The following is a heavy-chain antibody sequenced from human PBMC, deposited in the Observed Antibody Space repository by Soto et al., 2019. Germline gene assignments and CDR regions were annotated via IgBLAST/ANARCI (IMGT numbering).Heavy chain of an antibody. CDR1: GFTFSSYA. CDR3: AKGTYYDSSGYYYVGPHYGMDV. Sequence: GGSLRLSCAASGFTFSSYAMSWVRQAPGKGLEWVSAISGSGGSTYYADSVRGRFTISRDNSKNTLYLQMNSLRAEDTAVYYCAKGTYYDSSGYYYVGPHYGMDVWGQGTTVPVSS. CDR2: ISGSGGST. J-gene: IGHJ6*02. D-gene: IGHD3-22*01. V-gene: IGHV3-23*01.